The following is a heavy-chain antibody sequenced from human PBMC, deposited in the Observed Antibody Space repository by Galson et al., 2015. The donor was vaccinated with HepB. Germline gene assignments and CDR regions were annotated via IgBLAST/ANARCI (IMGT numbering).Heavy chain of an antibody. J-gene: IGHJ4*02. CDR2: ISGSGGTT. CDR3: ARDHCANGICYFDY. D-gene: IGHD2-8*01. CDR1: GFTFTSSA. V-gene: IGHV3-23*01. Sequence: LRLSCAASGFTFTSSAVNWVRQVPGKGLEWVSFISGSGGTTHYADSVKGRFTISRDNSKNTLYLQMNSLRAEDTALYYCARDHCANGICYFDYWGQGTLVIVSS.